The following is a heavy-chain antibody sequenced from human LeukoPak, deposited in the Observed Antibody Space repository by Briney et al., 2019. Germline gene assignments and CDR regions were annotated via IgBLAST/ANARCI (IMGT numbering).Heavy chain of an antibody. D-gene: IGHD7-27*01. CDR3: ARVTGEGYFDY. CDR1: GGSISSYY. CDR2: IYYSGST. J-gene: IGHJ4*02. V-gene: IGHV4-59*01. Sequence: SETLSLTCTVSGGSISSYYWSWIRQPPGKGLEWIGYIYYSGSTNYNPSLKSRVTISVDTSKNQFSLKLSSVTAADTAVYYCARVTGEGYFDYWGQGILVTVSS.